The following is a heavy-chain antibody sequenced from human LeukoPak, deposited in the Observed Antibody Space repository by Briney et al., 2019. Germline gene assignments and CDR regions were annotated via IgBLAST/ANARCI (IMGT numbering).Heavy chain of an antibody. CDR1: GFTFSSYW. Sequence: PGGSLRLSCAASGFTFSSYWMHWVRQAPGKGLEWVAVISYDGSNKYYADSVKGRFTISRDNSKNTLYLQMNSLRAEDTAVYYCAREGQVGATRFDYWGQGTLVTVSS. CDR3: AREGQVGATRFDY. CDR2: ISYDGSNK. J-gene: IGHJ4*02. D-gene: IGHD1-26*01. V-gene: IGHV3-30-3*01.